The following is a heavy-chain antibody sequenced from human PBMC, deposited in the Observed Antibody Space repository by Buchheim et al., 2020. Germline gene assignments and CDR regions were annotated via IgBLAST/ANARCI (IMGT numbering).Heavy chain of an antibody. CDR1: GFTFSSYA. J-gene: IGHJ4*02. Sequence: EVQLLESGGGLVQPGGSLRLSCAASGFTFSSYAMSWVRQAPGKGLEWVSAISGSGGSTYYADSVKGRFTISRDNSKSTLSLQMNSLRAEDTAVYYCAKNLLTHYDSSGYYQYYFDYWGQGTL. CDR3: AKNLLTHYDSSGYYQYYFDY. CDR2: ISGSGGST. V-gene: IGHV3-23*01. D-gene: IGHD3-22*01.